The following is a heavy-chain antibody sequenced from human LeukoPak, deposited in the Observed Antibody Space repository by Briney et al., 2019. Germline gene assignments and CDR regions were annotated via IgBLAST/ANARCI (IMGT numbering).Heavy chain of an antibody. CDR3: AREGLPYSRDY. CDR2: IKGDGSLI. CDR1: GFTFSTYW. D-gene: IGHD4-11*01. Sequence: PGGSLRLSCSTSGFTFSTYWMSWVRQTPEKGLEWVANIKGDGSLINYADSVKGRFTISRDNAKNSLSLQMNSLTADDTGLYYCAREGLPYSRDYWGQGTLVTVSS. V-gene: IGHV3-7*01. J-gene: IGHJ4*02.